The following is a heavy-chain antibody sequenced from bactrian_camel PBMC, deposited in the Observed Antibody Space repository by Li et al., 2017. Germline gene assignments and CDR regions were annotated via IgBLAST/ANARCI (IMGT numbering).Heavy chain of an antibody. CDR2: ISGDGTT. J-gene: IGHJ4*01. D-gene: IGHD8*01. V-gene: IGHV3S63*01. Sequence: HVQLVESGGGSVQAGGSLRLSCAASGFNFDNSDMGWYRQTPGNECELVSSISGDGTTHYADAIKGRFTISLDNVKDTVYLQMNRVKPEDTGSYYCVALREGCGGFNWNGDDFWGQGTQVTVS. CDR1: GFNFDNSD. CDR3: VALREGCGGFNWNGDDF.